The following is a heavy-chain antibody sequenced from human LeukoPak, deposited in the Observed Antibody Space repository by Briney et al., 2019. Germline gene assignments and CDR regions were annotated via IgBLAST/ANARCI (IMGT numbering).Heavy chain of an antibody. CDR2: IWYDGSNK. CDR1: GFTFSSYS. J-gene: IGHJ3*02. Sequence: PGRSLRLSCAASGFTFSSYSMHWVRQAPGKGLEWVAVIWYDGSNKYYADSVKGRFTISRDNSKNTLYLQMNSLRAEDTAVYYCARDRALFTDDHAFDIWGQGTMVTVSS. CDR3: ARDRALFTDDHAFDI. D-gene: IGHD3-3*01. V-gene: IGHV3-33*01.